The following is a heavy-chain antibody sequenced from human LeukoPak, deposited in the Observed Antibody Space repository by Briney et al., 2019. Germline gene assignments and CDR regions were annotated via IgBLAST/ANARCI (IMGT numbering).Heavy chain of an antibody. CDR2: ISSSSSTI. Sequence: GGSLRLSCAASGFTFSSYSMTWVRQAPGKGLEWVSYISSSSSTIYYADSVKGRFTISRDNAKNSLYLQMNSLRDEDTAVYYCARVNSATYYDFWSGYSTTDYYYGMDVWGQGTTVTVSS. D-gene: IGHD3-3*01. CDR1: GFTFSSYS. V-gene: IGHV3-48*02. J-gene: IGHJ6*02. CDR3: ARVNSATYYDFWSGYSTTDYYYGMDV.